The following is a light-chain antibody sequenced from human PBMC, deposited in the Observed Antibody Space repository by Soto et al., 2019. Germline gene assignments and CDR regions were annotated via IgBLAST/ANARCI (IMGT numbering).Light chain of an antibody. J-gene: IGKJ1*01. V-gene: IGKV1-5*01. Sequence: DNQLTQSPSTLSASVGDRITITCRASQSIGTWLAWYQHRPGEGPKLLIHDASSLESGVPSRFSGSGSATEFSLTISSLESGDSGTYHCQQYATYAPSTFGQGTKVEIK. CDR1: QSIGTW. CDR3: QQYATYAPST. CDR2: DAS.